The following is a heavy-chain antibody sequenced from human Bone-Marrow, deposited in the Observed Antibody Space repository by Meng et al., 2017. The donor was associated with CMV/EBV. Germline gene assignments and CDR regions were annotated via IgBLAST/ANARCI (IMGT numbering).Heavy chain of an antibody. CDR1: GGSFSGYY. J-gene: IGHJ6*02. CDR3: ARGVIQSDFWSGYYYYYGMDV. CDR2: INHSGST. V-gene: IGHV4-34*01. Sequence: GSLRLSCAVYGGSFSGYYGSWIRPPPGKGLEWIGEINHSGSTNYNPSLKSRVTISVDTSKNQFSLNLSSVTAADTAVYYCARGVIQSDFWSGYYYYYGMDVWGQGTTVTVSS. D-gene: IGHD3-3*01.